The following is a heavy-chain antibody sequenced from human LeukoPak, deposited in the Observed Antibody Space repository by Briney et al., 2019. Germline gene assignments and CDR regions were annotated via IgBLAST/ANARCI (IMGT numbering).Heavy chain of an antibody. Sequence: MPSETLSLTCAVYGGSFSGYYWSWIRQPPGKGLEWIGEINHSGSTNYNPSLKSRVTISVDTSKNQFSLKLSSVTAVDTAVYYCARGLYSGSYYPGGAFDIWGQGTMVTVSS. D-gene: IGHD1-26*01. CDR1: GGSFSGYY. CDR3: ARGLYSGSYYPGGAFDI. V-gene: IGHV4-34*01. J-gene: IGHJ3*02. CDR2: INHSGST.